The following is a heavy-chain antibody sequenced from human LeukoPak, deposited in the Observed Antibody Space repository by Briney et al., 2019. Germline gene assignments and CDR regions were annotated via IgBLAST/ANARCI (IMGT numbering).Heavy chain of an antibody. V-gene: IGHV3-7*01. J-gene: IGHJ4*02. CDR1: GFTFSNYW. CDR2: INPDGSEK. Sequence: GGSLRLSCAASGFTFSNYWMSWVRQAPGKGLEWVANINPDGSEKYSVDSVTGRFTISRDNSKNTLYLQMNSLRAEDTAVYYCAKSRIGWPLIVDDYWGQGTLVTVSS. CDR3: AKSRIGWPLIVDDY. D-gene: IGHD2/OR15-2a*01.